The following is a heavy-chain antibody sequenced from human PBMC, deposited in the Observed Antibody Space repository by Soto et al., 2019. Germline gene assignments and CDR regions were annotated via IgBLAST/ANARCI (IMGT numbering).Heavy chain of an antibody. CDR2: IYPYDSDT. CDR3: AASIFYYGMDV. V-gene: IGHV5-51*01. J-gene: IGHJ6*02. Sequence: GESLKISCKTSGYSFTSYWIGWVRQMPGKGMEWMGNIYPYDSDTRYSPSFQGQVTISADTSITTAYLQWSGLKASDTAIYYCAASIFYYGMDVWGQGTTVTVSS. CDR1: GYSFTSYW.